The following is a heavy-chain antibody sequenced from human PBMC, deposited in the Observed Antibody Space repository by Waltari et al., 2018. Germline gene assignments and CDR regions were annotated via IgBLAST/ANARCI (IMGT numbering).Heavy chain of an antibody. J-gene: IGHJ6*03. CDR1: GGSISSSSYY. CDR3: ARHGARSALIATHMDV. D-gene: IGHD2-21*01. Sequence: QLQLQESGPGLVKPSETLSLTCTVSGGSISSSSYYWGWIRQPPGKGLEWIGSIYDSGSTYYNPSLKSRVTISVDTSKNQFSLKLSSVTAADTAVYYCARHGARSALIATHMDVWGKGTTVTVSS. V-gene: IGHV4-39*01. CDR2: IYDSGST.